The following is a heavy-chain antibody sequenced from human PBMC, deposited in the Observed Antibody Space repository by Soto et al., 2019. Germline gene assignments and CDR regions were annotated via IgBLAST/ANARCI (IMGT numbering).Heavy chain of an antibody. D-gene: IGHD3-10*01. CDR2: IYHSGST. J-gene: IGHJ4*02. V-gene: IGHV4-30-2*01. Sequence: SETLSRTCAVSGGSISSGGYSWSWIRQPPGKGLEWIGYIYHSGSTYYNPSLKSRVTISVDRSKNQFSLKLSSVTAADTAVYYCASLNRDYYGSGSDYRSSLAPWYYFDYWGQGTLVTVSS. CDR3: ASLNRDYYGSGSDYRSSLAPWYYFDY. CDR1: GGSISSGGYS.